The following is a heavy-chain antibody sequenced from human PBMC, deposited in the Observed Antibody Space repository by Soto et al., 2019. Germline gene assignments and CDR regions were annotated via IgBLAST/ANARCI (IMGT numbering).Heavy chain of an antibody. D-gene: IGHD3-22*01. CDR3: ARDRYYYDSSGYSHYYYYYGMDV. CDR1: GGSVSSGSYY. J-gene: IGHJ6*02. Sequence: QVQLQESGPGLVKPSETLSLTCTVSGGSVSSGSYYWSWIRQPPGKGLEWIGYIYYSGSTNYNPSLKSRVTISVDTSKNQFSLKLSSVTAADTAVYYCARDRYYYDSSGYSHYYYYYGMDVWGQGTTVTVSS. V-gene: IGHV4-61*01. CDR2: IYYSGST.